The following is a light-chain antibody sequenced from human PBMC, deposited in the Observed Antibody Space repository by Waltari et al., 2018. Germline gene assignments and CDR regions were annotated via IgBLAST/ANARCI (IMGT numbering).Light chain of an antibody. CDR1: SPNIGAGYD. J-gene: IGLJ2*01. CDR3: QSYDSSLSVV. CDR2: CNS. V-gene: IGLV1-40*01. Sequence: QSVLTQPPSVSGAPGQRVTISCTGSSPNIGAGYDVHWYQQLPGTAPKLLIYCNSNRPSGVPDRFSGSKSGTSASLAITGLQAEDEADYYCQSYDSSLSVVFGGGTKLTVL.